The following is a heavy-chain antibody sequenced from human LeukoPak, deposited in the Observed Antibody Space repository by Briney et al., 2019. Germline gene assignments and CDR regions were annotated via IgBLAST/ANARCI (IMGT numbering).Heavy chain of an antibody. V-gene: IGHV4-59*01. Sequence: HPSETLSLTCTVSGGSISSYYWSWIRQPPGKGLEWIGYIYYSGSTNYNPSLKSRVTISVDTSKNQFSLRLSSVTAADTAVYYCAREYSSSPGTFDYWGQGTLVTVSS. J-gene: IGHJ4*02. CDR3: AREYSSSPGTFDY. CDR2: IYYSGST. D-gene: IGHD6-6*01. CDR1: GGSISSYY.